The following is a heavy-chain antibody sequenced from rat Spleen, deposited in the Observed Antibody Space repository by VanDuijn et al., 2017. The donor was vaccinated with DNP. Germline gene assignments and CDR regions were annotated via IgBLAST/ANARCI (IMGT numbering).Heavy chain of an antibody. V-gene: IGHV5-7*01. CDR2: ISYDGRRT. J-gene: IGHJ3*01. CDR1: GFTFSDYA. CDR3: ARHEEQPWFAY. D-gene: IGHD1-5*01. Sequence: EVLLVESGGDLVRPGGSLKLSCAASGFTFSDYAMVWVRQDPKKGLEWVATISYDGRRTYYRDSVKGRFTISRDSAKSTLYLQMDSLRSEDTATYYCARHEEQPWFAYWGQGTLVTVSS.